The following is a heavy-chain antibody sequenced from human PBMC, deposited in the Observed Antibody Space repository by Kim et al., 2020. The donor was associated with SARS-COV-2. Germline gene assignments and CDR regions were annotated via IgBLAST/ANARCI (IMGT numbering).Heavy chain of an antibody. Sequence: GGSLRLSCATSGFTFSAYDMNWVRQAPGKGLEWLSFITKSSATIYYADSVQGRFTISRDNAKTSLYLQMNSLRDEDTALYYCVRDRMGGAFDIWGQGTMV. CDR1: GFTFSAYD. CDR2: ITKSSATI. CDR3: VRDRMGGAFDI. D-gene: IGHD3-16*01. V-gene: IGHV3-48*02. J-gene: IGHJ3*02.